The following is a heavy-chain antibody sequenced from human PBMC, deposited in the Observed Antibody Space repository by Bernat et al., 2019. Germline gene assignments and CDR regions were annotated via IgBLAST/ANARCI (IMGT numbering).Heavy chain of an antibody. J-gene: IGHJ4*02. Sequence: EVQLVESGGGLVQPGGSLRLSCAASGFTVSSNYMSWVRQAPGKGLEWVSVIYSGGSTYYADSVKGRFTISRDNSKNTLYLQMNSLRAEDTAVYYCAKDRRYSGYGHDYWGQGTLVTVSS. V-gene: IGHV3-66*01. CDR2: IYSGGST. CDR1: GFTVSSNY. CDR3: AKDRRYSGYGHDY. D-gene: IGHD5-12*01.